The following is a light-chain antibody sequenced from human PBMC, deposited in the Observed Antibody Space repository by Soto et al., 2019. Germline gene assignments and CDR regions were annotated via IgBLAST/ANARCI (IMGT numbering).Light chain of an antibody. Sequence: LSQCPSRLSRFVPYKVTIPCRASQGISSYLAWYQQKPGKAPKLLIYAAFNLQSGVPSRFSGAGSGTDFTLTISSLQPEDFATYYCQQTYSTPRTFGQGTKVDIK. CDR2: AAF. J-gene: IGKJ1*01. V-gene: IGKV1-39*01. CDR3: QQTYSTPRT. CDR1: QGISSY.